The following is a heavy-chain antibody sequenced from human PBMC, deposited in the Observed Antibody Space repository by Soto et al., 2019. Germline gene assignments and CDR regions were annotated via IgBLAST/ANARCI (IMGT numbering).Heavy chain of an antibody. J-gene: IGHJ4*02. D-gene: IGHD1-1*01. CDR3: ARGRYGDY. CDR2: ISAHNGNT. V-gene: IGHV1-18*01. CDR1: GYAFTTYG. Sequence: QVHLVQSGAEVKKPGASVKVSCKGSGYAFTTYGITWLRQAPGQGLEWMGWISAHNGNTTYAQKLQGRVTVTRDTSTSTAYMELRSLRSDDTAVYYCARGRYGDYWGQGALVTVSS.